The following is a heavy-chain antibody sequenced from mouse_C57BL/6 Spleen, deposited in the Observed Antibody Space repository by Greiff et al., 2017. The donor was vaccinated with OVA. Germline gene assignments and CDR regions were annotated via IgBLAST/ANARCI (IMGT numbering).Heavy chain of an antibody. Sequence: QVQLQQSGPELVKPGASVKISCKASGYAFSSSWMNWVKQRPGKGLEWIGRIYPGDGDTNYNGKFKGKATLTADKSSSTAYMQLSSLTSEDSAVYFCAPFLPYCDYWGQGTTLTVSS. CDR3: APFLPYCDY. V-gene: IGHV1-82*01. CDR1: GYAFSSSW. D-gene: IGHD2-10*01. J-gene: IGHJ2*01. CDR2: IYPGDGDT.